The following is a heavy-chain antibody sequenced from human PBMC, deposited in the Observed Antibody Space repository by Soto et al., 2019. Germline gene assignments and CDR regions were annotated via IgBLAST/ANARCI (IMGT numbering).Heavy chain of an antibody. V-gene: IGHV1-69*01. CDR3: ASPNYYGSGSYTFDY. Sequence: QVQLVQSGAEVKKPGSSVKVSCKASGGTFSSYAISWVRQAPGQGLEWMGGIIPIFGTANYEQKFQGRVTITADESTSTAYMELRSLRSEDTAVYYCASPNYYGSGSYTFDYWGQGTLVTVSS. CDR2: IIPIFGTA. J-gene: IGHJ4*02. CDR1: GGTFSSYA. D-gene: IGHD3-10*01.